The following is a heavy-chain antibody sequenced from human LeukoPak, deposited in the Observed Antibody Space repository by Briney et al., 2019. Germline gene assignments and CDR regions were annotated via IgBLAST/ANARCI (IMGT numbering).Heavy chain of an antibody. CDR2: IHYSGTI. J-gene: IGHJ3*01. D-gene: IGHD3-16*02. CDR1: GGSIRNYY. V-gene: IGHV4-59*01. Sequence: PSETLSLTCTVSGGSIRNYYWGWIRQPPGKGLEWIGNIHYSGTINYNPSLKSRVTMSVDSSKNQFSLKLNSVTVLDTAVYYCARSQSLSEDVFDVWGQGTLVTVSS. CDR3: ARSQSLSEDVFDV.